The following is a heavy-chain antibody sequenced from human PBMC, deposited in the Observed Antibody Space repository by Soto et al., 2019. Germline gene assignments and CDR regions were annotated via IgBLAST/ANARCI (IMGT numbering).Heavy chain of an antibody. D-gene: IGHD6-19*01. CDR2: INHSGST. CDR1: GGSFSGYY. J-gene: IGHJ6*02. Sequence: SETLSLTCAVYGGSFSGYYWSWIRQPPGKGLVWIGEINHSGSTNYNPSLKSRVTTSVDTSKNQFSLKLSSVTAAATAVYYCARWDGVAVAGGVFYYYYGMDVWGQGTTVTVSS. V-gene: IGHV4-34*01. CDR3: ARWDGVAVAGGVFYYYYGMDV.